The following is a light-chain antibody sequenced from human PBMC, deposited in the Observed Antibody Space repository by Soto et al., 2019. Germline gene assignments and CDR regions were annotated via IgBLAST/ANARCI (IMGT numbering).Light chain of an antibody. CDR1: SSDVGGYNY. CDR3: SSYTSSSTQV. J-gene: IGLJ3*02. CDR2: DVS. Sequence: QSALTQPASVSGSPGQSITISCTGTSSDVGGYNYFSWYQQHPGKVPKLMIYDVSNRPSGVSNRFSGSKSGNTASLTISGLQAEDEADYYCSSYTSSSTQVFGGGTKLTVL. V-gene: IGLV2-14*01.